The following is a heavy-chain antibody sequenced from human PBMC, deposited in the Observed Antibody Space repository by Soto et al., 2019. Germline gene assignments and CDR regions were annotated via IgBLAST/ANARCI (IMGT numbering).Heavy chain of an antibody. CDR1: GASISGFY. V-gene: IGHV4-4*07. J-gene: IGHJ5*02. Sequence: SETLSLTCTVSGASISGFYWSWIRKSAGKGLEWIGRIYATGTTDYNPSLKSRVMMSVDTSKKQFSLKLRSVTAADTAVYYCVRDGTKTLREWFDPWGQGISVTVYS. CDR2: IYATGTT. D-gene: IGHD1-1*01. CDR3: VRDGTKTLREWFDP.